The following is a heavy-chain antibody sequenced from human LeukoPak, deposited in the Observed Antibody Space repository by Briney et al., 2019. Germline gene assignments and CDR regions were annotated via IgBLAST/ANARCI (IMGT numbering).Heavy chain of an antibody. J-gene: IGHJ4*02. D-gene: IGHD1-26*01. CDR2: IYHSGST. V-gene: IGHV4-38-2*02. CDR3: ARDSGSYHDIDY. CDR1: GYSISSGYY. Sequence: SETLSLTCTVSGYSISSGYYWGWIRQPPGKGLEWIGRIYHSGSTYYNPSLKSRVTISVDTSKNQFSLKLSSVTAADTAVYYCARDSGSYHDIDYWGQGTLVTVSS.